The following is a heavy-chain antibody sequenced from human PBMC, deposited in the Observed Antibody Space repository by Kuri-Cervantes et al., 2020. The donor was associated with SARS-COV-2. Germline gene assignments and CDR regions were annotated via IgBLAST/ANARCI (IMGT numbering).Heavy chain of an antibody. CDR1: GFTVNNNY. CDR3: ASIVTGDSSGYY. D-gene: IGHD3-22*01. Sequence: GGSLRLSCAASGFTVNNNYMAWVRQAPGKGLQWVSIIYGDGSTFYADSVKGRFTISRDNSKNTLFLQMNSLRAEDTAVYYCASIVTGDSSGYYWGQGTLVTVS. J-gene: IGHJ4*02. CDR2: IYGDGST. V-gene: IGHV3-53*01.